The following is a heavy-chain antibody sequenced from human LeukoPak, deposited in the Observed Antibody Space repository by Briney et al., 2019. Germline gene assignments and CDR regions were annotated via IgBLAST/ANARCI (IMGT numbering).Heavy chain of an antibody. CDR2: IKQDGSEK. V-gene: IGHV3-7*03. J-gene: IGHJ4*02. CDR1: GFTFGSYW. CDR3: ARDPPRHVQVPCY. D-gene: IGHD1-1*01. Sequence: QSGGSLRFSCATSGFTFGSYWMTWVRQPPGKGLEWVANIKQDGSEKNYVDSVKGRFTISRDNSKNSLYLQMNSLRAEDTAVYYCARDPPRHVQVPCYWGQGTRVTVSS.